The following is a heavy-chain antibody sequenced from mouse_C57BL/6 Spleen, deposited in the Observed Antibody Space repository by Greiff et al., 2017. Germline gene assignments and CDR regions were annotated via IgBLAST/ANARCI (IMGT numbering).Heavy chain of an antibody. V-gene: IGHV5-4*01. CDR2: ISDGGSYT. CDR3: ARDGDYDPAWFAY. CDR1: GLTFSSYA. J-gene: IGHJ3*01. D-gene: IGHD2-4*01. Sequence: EVHLVESGGGLVKPGGSLKLSCAASGLTFSSYAMSWVRQTPEKRLEWVATISDGGSYTYYPDNVKGRFTISRDNAKNNLYLQMRHLKSEDTAMYYCARDGDYDPAWFAYWGQGTLVTVSA.